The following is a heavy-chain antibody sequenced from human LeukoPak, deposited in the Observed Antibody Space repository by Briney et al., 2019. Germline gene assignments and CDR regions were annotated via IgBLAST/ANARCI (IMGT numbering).Heavy chain of an antibody. CDR2: ISISGSKT. J-gene: IGHJ4*02. CDR1: EFDFSSHA. CDR3: ANEIRPNDY. D-gene: IGHD4-17*01. Sequence: GGSLRLSCAASEFDFSSHAKTWVRQAPGKGLEWVSAISISGSKTYYADSVKGRFTISRDNSKNTLYLQMNSLRAEDTAVYYCANEIRPNDYWGQGTQVTVSS. V-gene: IGHV3-23*01.